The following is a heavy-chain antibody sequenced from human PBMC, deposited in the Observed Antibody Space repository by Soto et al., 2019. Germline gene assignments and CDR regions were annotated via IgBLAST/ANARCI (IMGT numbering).Heavy chain of an antibody. CDR3: AHLPDILTGPTFDY. J-gene: IGHJ4*02. D-gene: IGHD3-9*01. V-gene: IGHV2-5*01. CDR1: GFSLSTSGVG. CDR2: IYWNDDK. Sequence: SGPTLVKPTQTLTLTCTFSGFSLSTSGVGVGWIRQPPGKALEWLALIYWNDDKRYSPSLKSRLTITKDTSKNQVVLTMTNMDPVDTATYYCAHLPDILTGPTFDYWGQGTLVTVSS.